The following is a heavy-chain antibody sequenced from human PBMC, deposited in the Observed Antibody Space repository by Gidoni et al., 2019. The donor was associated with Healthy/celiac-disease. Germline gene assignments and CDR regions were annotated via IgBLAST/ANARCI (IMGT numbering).Heavy chain of an antibody. J-gene: IGHJ6*02. CDR2: ISAYNGNT. Sequence: QVPLVQSGAEVKKPGASVKVSCKASGYTFTSYGFSWVRQAPGQGLEWMGWISAYNGNTNYAQKLQGRVTMTTDTSTSTAYMELRSLRSDDTAVYYCASGDQFWSGYYSPYYYGMDVWGQGTTVTVSS. CDR3: ASGDQFWSGYYSPYYYGMDV. CDR1: GYTFTSYG. D-gene: IGHD3-3*01. V-gene: IGHV1-18*01.